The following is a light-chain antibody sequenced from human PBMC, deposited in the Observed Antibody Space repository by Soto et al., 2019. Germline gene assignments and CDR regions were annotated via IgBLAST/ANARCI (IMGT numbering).Light chain of an antibody. J-gene: IGKJ3*01. CDR1: QGVGSD. Sequence: EIVMTQSPVTLSASPGERVTLSCRASQGVGSDVAWYQQKPGQAPGLLIYGASIREVGVPARFSGSGSGTEFPLTISRLQSEDFAVYYCQQYNNCPPFTYGPETIVDIK. CDR2: GAS. CDR3: QQYNNCPPFT. V-gene: IGKV3-15*01.